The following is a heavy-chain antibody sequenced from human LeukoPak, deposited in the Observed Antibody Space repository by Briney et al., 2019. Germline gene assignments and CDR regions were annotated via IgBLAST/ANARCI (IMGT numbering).Heavy chain of an antibody. Sequence: SETLSLTCTVSGGSTSSYYWSWIRQPPGKGLEWIGYIYYSGSTNYNPSLKSRVTISVDTSKNQFSLKLSSVTAADTAVYYCARDQDGYNSLDYWGQGTLVTVSS. V-gene: IGHV4-59*01. CDR1: GGSTSSYY. J-gene: IGHJ4*02. D-gene: IGHD5-24*01. CDR3: ARDQDGYNSLDY. CDR2: IYYSGST.